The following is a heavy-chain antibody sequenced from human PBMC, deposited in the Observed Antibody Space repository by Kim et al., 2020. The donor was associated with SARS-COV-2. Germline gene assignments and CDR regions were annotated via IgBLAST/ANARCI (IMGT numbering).Heavy chain of an antibody. J-gene: IGHJ3*02. Sequence: ADPVKGRFTISRDNSKNTMYLQRNSLRAEDKAVYYCAKGSGWLLLDAFDIWGQGTMVTVSS. V-gene: IGHV3-23*01. CDR3: AKGSGWLLLDAFDI. D-gene: IGHD6-19*01.